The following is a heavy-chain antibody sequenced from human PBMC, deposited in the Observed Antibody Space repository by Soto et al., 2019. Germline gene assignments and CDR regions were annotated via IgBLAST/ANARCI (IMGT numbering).Heavy chain of an antibody. CDR3: AAWAEGATEVH. V-gene: IGHV3-33*01. Sequence: LRLSCETSGFSFSVYGMHWVRQAPGKGLEWVAVIWYDASKQFYAASVEGRFTISRDNSKAILYLQMNSLRAEDTAVYYCAAWAEGATEVHWGQGTLVTVSS. CDR1: GFSFSVYG. CDR2: IWYDASKQ. J-gene: IGHJ4*02. D-gene: IGHD2-15*01.